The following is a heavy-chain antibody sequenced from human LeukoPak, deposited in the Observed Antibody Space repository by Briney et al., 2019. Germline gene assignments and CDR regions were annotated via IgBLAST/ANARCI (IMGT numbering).Heavy chain of an antibody. J-gene: IGHJ3*02. CDR1: GGSISSSSYY. Sequence: PSETLSLTCTVSGGSISSSSYYWGWIRQPPGKGLEWIGSIYYSGSTYYNPSLKSRVTISVDTSKNQFSLKLSSVTAADTAVYYCARSERRLAAARIWGQGTMVTVSS. V-gene: IGHV4-39*07. CDR2: IYYSGST. CDR3: ARSERRLAAARI. D-gene: IGHD6-13*01.